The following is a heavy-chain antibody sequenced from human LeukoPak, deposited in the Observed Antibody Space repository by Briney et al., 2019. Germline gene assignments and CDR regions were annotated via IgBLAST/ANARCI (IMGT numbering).Heavy chain of an antibody. Sequence: SETLSLTRTVSGGSISSSSYYWGWIRQPPGKGLEWIGSIYYSGSTYYNPSLKSRVTISVDTSKNQFSLKLSSVTAADTAVYYCARDLHSSGYWGSYYYMDVWGKGTTVTVSS. J-gene: IGHJ6*03. D-gene: IGHD3-22*01. V-gene: IGHV4-39*07. CDR3: ARDLHSSGYWGSYYYMDV. CDR2: IYYSGST. CDR1: GGSISSSSYY.